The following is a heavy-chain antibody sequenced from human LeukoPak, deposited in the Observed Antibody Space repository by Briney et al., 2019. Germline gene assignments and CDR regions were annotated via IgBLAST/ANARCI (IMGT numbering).Heavy chain of an antibody. CDR2: ISAYNGNT. V-gene: IGHV1-18*01. Sequence: ASVKVSCKASGYTFTSYGISWVRQAPGQGLEWMGWISAYNGNTNYAQKLQGRVTMTTDTSTSTAYMELRSLRSDDTAVYYCAGDLCGGDCSDFDYWGQGTLVTVSS. CDR3: AGDLCGGDCSDFDY. J-gene: IGHJ4*02. CDR1: GYTFTSYG. D-gene: IGHD2-21*02.